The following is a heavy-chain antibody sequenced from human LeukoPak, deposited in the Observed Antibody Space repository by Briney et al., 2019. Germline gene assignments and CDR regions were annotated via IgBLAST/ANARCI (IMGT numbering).Heavy chain of an antibody. CDR3: ARGPARGRAFDI. CDR2: IKQDGSEK. Sequence: PGGSLRLSCAVSGFTFTSYAMSWVRQAPGKGLEWVANIKQDGSEKYYVDSVKGRFTISRDNAKNSLYLQMNSLRAEDTAVYYCARGPARGRAFDIWGQGTMVTVSS. CDR1: GFTFTSYA. V-gene: IGHV3-7*01. D-gene: IGHD3-16*01. J-gene: IGHJ3*02.